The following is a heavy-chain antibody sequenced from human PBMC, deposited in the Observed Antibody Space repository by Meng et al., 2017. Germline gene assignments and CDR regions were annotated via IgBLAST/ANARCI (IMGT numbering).Heavy chain of an antibody. CDR1: GFTFSGSA. J-gene: IGHJ3*02. CDR3: TSPKYYYDSSAQSAFDI. D-gene: IGHD3-22*01. Sequence: GGSLRLSCAASGFTFSGSAMHWVRQASGKGLERVGRIRSKANSYATAYAASVKGRFTISRDDSKNTAYLQMNSLKTEDTAVYYCTSPKYYYDSSAQSAFDIWGQGTMVTVSS. V-gene: IGHV3-73*01. CDR2: IRSKANSYAT.